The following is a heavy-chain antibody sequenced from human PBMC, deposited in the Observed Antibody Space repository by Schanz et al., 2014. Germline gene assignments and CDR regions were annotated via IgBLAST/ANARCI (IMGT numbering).Heavy chain of an antibody. V-gene: IGHV3-23*01. CDR1: GFTFGDYA. Sequence: EVQLLESGGGLVQPGGSLRLSCAASGFTFGDYAMTWVRQAPGKGLEWVSAISGSGGSTYYADSVKGRFTISRDNAKNSLFLHMNSLRAEDTAVYYCVRDILHRVYDSGSPWGQGTLVTVSS. J-gene: IGHJ5*02. D-gene: IGHD3-10*01. CDR2: ISGSGGST. CDR3: VRDILHRVYDSGSP.